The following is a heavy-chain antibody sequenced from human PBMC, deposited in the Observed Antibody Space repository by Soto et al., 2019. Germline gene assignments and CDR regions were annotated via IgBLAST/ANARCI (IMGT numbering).Heavy chain of an antibody. CDR2: VYHSGTT. V-gene: IGHV4-39*01. CDR3: AKVVVGDTRHPEFDS. CDR1: GGSINNGDYF. J-gene: IGHJ4*02. D-gene: IGHD2-15*01. Sequence: SETLSLTCTVSGGSINNGDYFWGWIRQPPGKGLEWIGSVYHSGTTNYNPSLKSRVTISVDTSKNQFSLNLRSVTAADTAVYYCAKVVVGDTRHPEFDSWGQGTLLTVS.